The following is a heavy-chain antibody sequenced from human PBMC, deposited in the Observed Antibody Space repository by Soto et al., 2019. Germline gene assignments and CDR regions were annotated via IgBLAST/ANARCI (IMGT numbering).Heavy chain of an antibody. CDR1: GASISGYY. D-gene: IGHD1-1*01. CDR3: VRDGTKTLRDWFDP. CDR2: IYATGTT. J-gene: IGHJ5*02. Sequence: QVQLQESGPGLLKPSETLSLTCTVSGASISGYYWSCIRKSAGKGLEWIGRIYATGTTDYNPSLKSRVMMSVDTSKKQFSLKLRSVTAAETAVYYCVRDGTKTLRDWFDPWGQGISVTVSS. V-gene: IGHV4-4*07.